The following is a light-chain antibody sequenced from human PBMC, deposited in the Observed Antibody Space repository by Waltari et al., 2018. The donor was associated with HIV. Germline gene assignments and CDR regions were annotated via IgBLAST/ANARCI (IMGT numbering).Light chain of an antibody. J-gene: IGLJ1*01. CDR1: SSDVGGHNN. CDR3: SSYAGSNNFV. V-gene: IGLV2-8*01. Sequence: QSALTQPPSASGSPGQSVTISCPGTSSDVGGHNNVSWYQQHPGKAPNLMIYEVSKRPSGVPDRFSGSKSGNTASLTVSGLQPEDEADYYCSSYAGSNNFVFGTGTKVTVL. CDR2: EVS.